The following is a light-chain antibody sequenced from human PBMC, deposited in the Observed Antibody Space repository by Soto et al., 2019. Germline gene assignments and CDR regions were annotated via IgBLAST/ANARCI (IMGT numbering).Light chain of an antibody. CDR3: QQYDNLPPWT. CDR2: GAS. Sequence: VLTQSPGTLSLSPGERATLSCRASQSVSSSYLAWYQQKPGQAPRLLIYGASSRATGIPDRFSGSGSGTEFTLTITNLQSEDFAVYYCQQYDNLPPWTFGQGTKVDIK. CDR1: QSVSSSY. V-gene: IGKV3-20*01. J-gene: IGKJ1*01.